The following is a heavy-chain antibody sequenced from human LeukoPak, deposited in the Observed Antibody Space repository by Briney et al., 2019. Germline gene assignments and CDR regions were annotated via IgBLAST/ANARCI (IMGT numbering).Heavy chain of an antibody. CDR3: ATDVRSSPLGF. D-gene: IGHD6-13*01. Sequence: GGSLRLSCAASGFTFSTYVMNWVRQAPGKGLEWVSHITTGDSTYYPDSVKGRFTVSRDSSKNTLYLQMSNLRADDSGLYYCATDVRSSPLGFWGHGTLVTVSS. J-gene: IGHJ4*01. CDR2: ITTGDST. V-gene: IGHV3-23*01. CDR1: GFTFSTYV.